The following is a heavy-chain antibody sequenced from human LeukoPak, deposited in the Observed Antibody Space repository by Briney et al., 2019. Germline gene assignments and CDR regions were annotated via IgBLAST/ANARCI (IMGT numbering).Heavy chain of an antibody. D-gene: IGHD6-6*01. CDR2: IHADGSSK. J-gene: IGHJ1*01. CDR1: GFPFSSSG. V-gene: IGHV3-30*02. Sequence: GGSLRLSCAASGFPFSSSGMHWVRQAPGKGLEWVTFIHADGSSKYYADSVEGRFTVSRDSPKNTLSLQMNSLRVEDTAVYYCARSLTAREYFQHWGQGTLVTVSS. CDR3: ARSLTAREYFQH.